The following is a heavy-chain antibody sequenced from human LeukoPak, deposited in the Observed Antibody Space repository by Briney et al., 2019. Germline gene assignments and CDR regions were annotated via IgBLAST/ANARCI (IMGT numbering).Heavy chain of an antibody. J-gene: IGHJ3*02. D-gene: IGHD6-6*01. V-gene: IGHV4-34*01. CDR2: INRSGST. Sequence: SETLSLTCAVYGGSFSGYYWSWIRQPPGKGLEWIGEINRSGSTNYNPSLKSRVTISVDTSKNQFSLKLSSVTAADTAVYYYARGGLSSSSAAFDIWGQGTMVTVSS. CDR1: GGSFSGYY. CDR3: ARGGLSSSSAAFDI.